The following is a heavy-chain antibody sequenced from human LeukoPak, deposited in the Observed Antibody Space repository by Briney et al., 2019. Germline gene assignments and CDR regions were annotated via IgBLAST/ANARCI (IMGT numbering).Heavy chain of an antibody. CDR3: ARRPEQWLVKEGYFDY. Sequence: SETLSLTCTVSGGSISSSSYYWGWIRRPPGKGLEWIGSIYYSGSTYYNPSLKSRVTISVDTSKNQFSLKLSSVTAADTAVYYCARRPEQWLVKEGYFDYWGQGTLVTVSS. J-gene: IGHJ4*02. CDR2: IYYSGST. D-gene: IGHD6-19*01. V-gene: IGHV4-39*01. CDR1: GGSISSSSYY.